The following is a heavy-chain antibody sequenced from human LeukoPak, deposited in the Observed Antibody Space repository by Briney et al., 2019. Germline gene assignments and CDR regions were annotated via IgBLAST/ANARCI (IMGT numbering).Heavy chain of an antibody. CDR1: GFTVSSTY. J-gene: IGHJ4*02. V-gene: IGHV3-23*01. Sequence: GGSLRLSCAASGFTVSSTYMSWVRQAPGKGLDWVSVISGSAHKIRYADSVKGRFTISRDNSENIVYLQMNNLRAEDTAVYYCAGRVTGYSSGYVYWGQGTLVTVSS. CDR2: ISGSAHKI. D-gene: IGHD5-18*01. CDR3: AGRVTGYSSGYVY.